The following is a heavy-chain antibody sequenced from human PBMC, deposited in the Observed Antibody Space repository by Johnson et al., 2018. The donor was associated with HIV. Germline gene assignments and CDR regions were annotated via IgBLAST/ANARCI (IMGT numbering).Heavy chain of an antibody. J-gene: IGHJ3*02. CDR3: ARERGRIAADAFDI. CDR1: GFTLSNAW. D-gene: IGHD6-13*01. V-gene: IGHV3-30*03. Sequence: QVQLVESGGGLVKPGGSLRLSCAASGFTLSNAWMSWVRQAPGKGLEWVAVISYDGSNKYYADSVKGRFTISRDNSKNTLYLQMNSLRAEDTAVYYCARERGRIAADAFDIWGQGTMVTVSS. CDR2: ISYDGSNK.